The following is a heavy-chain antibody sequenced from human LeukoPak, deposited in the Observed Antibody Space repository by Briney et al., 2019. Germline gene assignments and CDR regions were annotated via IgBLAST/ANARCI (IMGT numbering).Heavy chain of an antibody. D-gene: IGHD5-12*01. Sequence: AGGSLRLSCAASGFTFSSYGMHWVRQAPGKGLEWVAFIRYDGSNKYYADSVKGRFTISRDNSKNTLYLQMNSLRAEDTAVYYCAKDRSGYDLELDPWGQGTLVTVSS. CDR3: AKDRSGYDLELDP. CDR1: GFTFSSYG. V-gene: IGHV3-30*02. J-gene: IGHJ5*02. CDR2: IRYDGSNK.